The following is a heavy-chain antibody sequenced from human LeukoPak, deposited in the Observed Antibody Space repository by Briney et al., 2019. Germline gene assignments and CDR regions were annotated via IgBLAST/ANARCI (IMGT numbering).Heavy chain of an antibody. CDR3: ARDGAAGQTDY. V-gene: IGHV1-46*01. CDR1: GYTFTSYY. Sequence: ASVKVSCKASGYTFTSYYMHWMRQAPGQGLEWMGIINPSGGSTSYAQKFQGRVTMTRDTSTSTVYMELSSLRCEDTAVYYCARDGAAGQTDYWGQGTLVTVSS. J-gene: IGHJ4*02. CDR2: INPSGGST. D-gene: IGHD4/OR15-4a*01.